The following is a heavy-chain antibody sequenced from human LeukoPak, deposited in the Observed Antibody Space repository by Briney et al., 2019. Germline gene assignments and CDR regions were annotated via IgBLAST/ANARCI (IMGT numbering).Heavy chain of an antibody. CDR3: ARVGVATNPYYYGMDV. V-gene: IGHV3-30*02. J-gene: IGHJ6*02. Sequence: GGSLRLSCAASGFTFSSYGMHWVRQAPGKGLEWVAFIRYDGSNKYYADSVKGRFTISRDNSKNTLYLQMNSLRAEDTAVYYCARVGVATNPYYYGMDVWGQGTTVTVSS. CDR1: GFTFSSYG. D-gene: IGHD5-12*01. CDR2: IRYDGSNK.